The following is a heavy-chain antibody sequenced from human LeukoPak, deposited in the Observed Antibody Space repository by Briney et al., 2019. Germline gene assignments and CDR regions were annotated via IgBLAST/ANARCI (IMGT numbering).Heavy chain of an antibody. J-gene: IGHJ3*02. CDR3: ARDGGFDI. Sequence: ASVKVSCKTSGYTFTAYYIHWVRQAPGQGLEWMGWINPDGGDTNSAQKFQDRVTMTRDTSISTVYMELTRLTSDDTAVYYCARDGGFDIWGQGTMVTVSS. CDR1: GYTFTAYY. CDR2: INPDGGDT. V-gene: IGHV1-2*02.